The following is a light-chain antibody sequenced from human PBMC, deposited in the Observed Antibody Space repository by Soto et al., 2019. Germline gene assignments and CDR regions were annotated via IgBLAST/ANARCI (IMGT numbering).Light chain of an antibody. Sequence: EGVMTQSPATLSLSPGERATLSCRASQSVGGDVAWYQQKPGQAPRPLVGGASTSPVGITARFRGSGSATELTLTFSSLQSEDFAVYYCQQYNKWPLTFGGGSTVDI. CDR2: GAS. CDR1: QSVGGD. J-gene: IGKJ4*01. CDR3: QQYNKWPLT. V-gene: IGKV3-15*01.